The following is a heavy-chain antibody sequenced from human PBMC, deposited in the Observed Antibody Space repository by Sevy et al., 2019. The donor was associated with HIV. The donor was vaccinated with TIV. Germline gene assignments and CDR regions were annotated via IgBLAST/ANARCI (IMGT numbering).Heavy chain of an antibody. J-gene: IGHJ3*02. CDR1: GGSISSGGYY. CDR2: IYYSGST. Sequence: SETLSLTCTVSGGSISSGGYYWSWIRQHPGKGLEWIGYIYYSGSTYYNPSFKRRVTISVDTSKNQFSLKLSSVTAADTAVYYCARETRYYDYVWAIDAFDIWGQGTMVTVSS. V-gene: IGHV4-31*03. CDR3: ARETRYYDYVWAIDAFDI. D-gene: IGHD3-16*01.